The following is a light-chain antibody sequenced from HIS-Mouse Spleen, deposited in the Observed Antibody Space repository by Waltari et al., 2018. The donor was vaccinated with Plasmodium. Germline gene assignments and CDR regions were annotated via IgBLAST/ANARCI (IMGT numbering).Light chain of an antibody. CDR3: MQGTHWPPIFT. Sequence: DVVMTQSPLSMPVSLGQPASISCRSSQSLAYSDGNTYLNWFQQRQGQSPRRLIYKVSNRDSGVPDRFSGSGSGTDFTLKISRVEAEDVGVYYCMQGTHWPPIFTFGPGTKVDIK. CDR2: KVS. J-gene: IGKJ3*01. V-gene: IGKV2-30*01. CDR1: QSLAYSDGNTY.